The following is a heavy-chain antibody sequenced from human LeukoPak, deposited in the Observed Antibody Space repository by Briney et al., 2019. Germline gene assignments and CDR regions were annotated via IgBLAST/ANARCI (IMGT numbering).Heavy chain of an antibody. D-gene: IGHD2-21*02. CDR2: IYSAGST. J-gene: IGHJ3*02. CDR1: GFTFSDYY. CDR3: ARGRRDCSGDCYVAFDI. Sequence: PGGSLRPSCAASGFTFSDYYMSWIRQAPGKGLEWVSVIYSAGSTYYADSVKGRFTISRDNSKNSLFLQMHSLRADDTAVYYCARGRRDCSGDCYVAFDIWGQGTMVTVSS. V-gene: IGHV3-53*01.